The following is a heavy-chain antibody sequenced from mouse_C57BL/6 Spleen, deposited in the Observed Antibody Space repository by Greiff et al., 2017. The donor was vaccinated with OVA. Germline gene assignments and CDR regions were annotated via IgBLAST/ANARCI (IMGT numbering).Heavy chain of an antibody. Sequence: QVQLQQSGPELVKPGASVKISCKASGYAFSSSWLNWVKQRPGQGLEWIGRIYPGAGGTNYNGKFKGKATLTADKSSSTAYMQLSSLTSEDSAVYFCARGGSSGSYYAMDYWGQGTSVTVAA. J-gene: IGHJ4*01. CDR3: ARGGSSGSYYAMDY. V-gene: IGHV1-82*01. D-gene: IGHD3-2*02. CDR2: IYPGAGGT. CDR1: GYAFSSSW.